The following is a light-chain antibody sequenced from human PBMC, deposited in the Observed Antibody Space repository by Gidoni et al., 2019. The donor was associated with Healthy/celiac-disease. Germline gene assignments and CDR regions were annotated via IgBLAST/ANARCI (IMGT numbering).Light chain of an antibody. J-gene: IGKJ2*01. CDR3: LQLNSYPPYT. CDR2: AAS. V-gene: IGKV1-9*01. CDR1: QGISSY. Sequence: IQLTHSRSSRSASVGDRVTITCRASQGISSYLDSYQQKPGKDPHLLIYAASTLQSGVPSRFCGSGAGTDFTLTTSSLQPEDFSTYSCLQLNSYPPYTFGQGTKLEIK.